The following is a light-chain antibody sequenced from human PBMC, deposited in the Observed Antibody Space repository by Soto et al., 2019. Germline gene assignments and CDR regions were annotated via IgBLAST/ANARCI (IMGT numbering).Light chain of an antibody. CDR3: QQSYSIPPT. V-gene: IGKV1-39*01. Sequence: DLQMTQSPSSLSASVGDRVTITCRASQSISSYLNWYRQKPGKAPELLIYAASSLQSGVPSRFSGSGSGTDFTLTNSSLQPADFATYYCQQSYSIPPTFGPGTKVDIK. CDR1: QSISSY. CDR2: AAS. J-gene: IGKJ3*01.